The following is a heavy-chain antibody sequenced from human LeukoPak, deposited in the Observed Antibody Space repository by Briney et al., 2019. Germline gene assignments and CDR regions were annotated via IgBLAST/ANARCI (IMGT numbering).Heavy chain of an antibody. CDR3: ARDRDYYGSGSYFGMDV. V-gene: IGHV1-18*01. D-gene: IGHD3-10*01. CDR1: GYTFTSYG. J-gene: IGHJ6*02. Sequence: AASVKVSCKASGYTFTSYGISWVRQAPGQGLEWMGWISAYNGNTNYAQKLQGRVTITRDTSASTAYMELSSLRSEDTAVYYCARDRDYYGSGSYFGMDVWGQGTTVTVSS. CDR2: ISAYNGNT.